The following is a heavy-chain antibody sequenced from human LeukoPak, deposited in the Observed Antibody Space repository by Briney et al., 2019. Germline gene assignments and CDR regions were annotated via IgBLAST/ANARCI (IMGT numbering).Heavy chain of an antibody. J-gene: IGHJ2*01. CDR1: GGSISRYY. CDR2: KYYSGNT. D-gene: IGHD2-15*01. CDR3: ARGEGGYYSHWHFDL. Sequence: PSETLSLTCTVSGGSISRYYWSWIRQSPGKGLEWIGYKYYSGNTNYSPSLQSRVTISVDTSTNQVFLQLTSVTAADTAVYYCARGEGGYYSHWHFDLWGRGILVSVSS. V-gene: IGHV4-59*01.